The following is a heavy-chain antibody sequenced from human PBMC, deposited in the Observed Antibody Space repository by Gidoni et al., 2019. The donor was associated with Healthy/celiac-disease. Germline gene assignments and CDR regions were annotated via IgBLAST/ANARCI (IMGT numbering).Heavy chain of an antibody. CDR3: ARDPASYSKGIFDY. J-gene: IGHJ4*02. Sequence: QVQLVESVGGVVQPGTSLRLSSAASGFTFSSYSMHWVRQAPGKGLEWVAVISYDGSNKYYADSVKGRFTISRDNSKNTLYLQMNSLRAEDTAVYYCARDPASYSKGIFDYWGQGTLVTVSS. CDR1: GFTFSSYS. V-gene: IGHV3-30-3*01. D-gene: IGHD4-4*01. CDR2: ISYDGSNK.